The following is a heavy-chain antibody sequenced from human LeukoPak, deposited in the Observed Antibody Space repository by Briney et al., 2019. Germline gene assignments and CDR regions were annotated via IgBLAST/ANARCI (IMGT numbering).Heavy chain of an antibody. CDR1: GGSLSSSSYY. Sequence: SETLSLTCTVSGGSLSSSSYYWGWIRQPPGKGLEWIGSIYYSGSTYYNPSLKSRVTISVDTSKNQFSLKLSSVTAADTAVYYCARVKHFDWLQLDWFDPWGQGTLVTVSS. V-gene: IGHV4-39*07. J-gene: IGHJ5*02. D-gene: IGHD3-9*01. CDR2: IYYSGST. CDR3: ARVKHFDWLQLDWFDP.